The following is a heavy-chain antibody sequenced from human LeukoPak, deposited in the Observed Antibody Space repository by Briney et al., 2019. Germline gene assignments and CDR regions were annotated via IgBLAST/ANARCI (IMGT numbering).Heavy chain of an antibody. J-gene: IGHJ4*02. V-gene: IGHV1-8*01. D-gene: IGHD3-10*01. CDR1: GYTFTSYD. CDR2: MNPNSGNT. Sequence: GASVKVSCKASGYTFTSYDINWLRQATGQGLDWMGWMNPNSGNTGYAQKFQGRVTMTRNTSISTDYMELSSLRSEDTAVYYCARDPYYYGSGPIGWGQGTLVTVSS. CDR3: ARDPYYYGSGPIG.